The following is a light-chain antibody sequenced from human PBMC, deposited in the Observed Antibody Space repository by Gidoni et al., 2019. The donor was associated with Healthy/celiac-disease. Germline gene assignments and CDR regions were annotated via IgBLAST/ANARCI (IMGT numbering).Light chain of an antibody. CDR2: GAS. Sequence: EIVLTQSPGTLSLSPGERATLSCRASQSVSSSYLAWYQQKPGQAPRLLIYGASSRATGIPDRFSGSWSGTDFTLTISRLEPEDFAVYYCQQDGSQWTFGQGTKVEIK. CDR3: QQDGSQWT. V-gene: IGKV3-20*01. CDR1: QSVSSSY. J-gene: IGKJ1*01.